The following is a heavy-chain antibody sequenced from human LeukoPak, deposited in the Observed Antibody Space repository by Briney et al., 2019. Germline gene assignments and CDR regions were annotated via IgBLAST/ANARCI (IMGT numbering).Heavy chain of an antibody. V-gene: IGHV4-4*07. J-gene: IGHJ5*02. D-gene: IGHD3-22*01. CDR2: IYTSGST. CDR3: ARGSSGYYFNWFDP. Sequence: SETLSLTCTVSGGSISSYYWSWIRQPPGKGLEWIGRIYTSGSTNYNPSLKSRVTMSVDTSKNQFSLKLSSVTAADTAVYYCARGSSGYYFNWFDPWGQGTLVTVSS. CDR1: GGSISSYY.